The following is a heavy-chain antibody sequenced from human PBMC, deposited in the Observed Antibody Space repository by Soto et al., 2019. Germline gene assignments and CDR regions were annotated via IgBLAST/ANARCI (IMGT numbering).Heavy chain of an antibody. CDR2: IYYSGST. Sequence: PXETLSLTCTVSGCSISSGGYYWSWIRQHPGKGLEWIGYIYYSGSTYYNPSLKSRVTISVDTSKNQFSLKLSSVTAADTAVYYCASMVYGDSPDEYFQPWGQGTLVTVSS. CDR3: ASMVYGDSPDEYFQP. V-gene: IGHV4-31*03. J-gene: IGHJ1*01. D-gene: IGHD4-17*01. CDR1: GCSISSGGYY.